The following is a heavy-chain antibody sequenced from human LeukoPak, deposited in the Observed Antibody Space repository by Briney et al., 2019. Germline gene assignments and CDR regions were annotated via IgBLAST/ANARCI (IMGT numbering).Heavy chain of an antibody. J-gene: IGHJ4*02. CDR2: IYSGGSI. V-gene: IGHV3-53*01. Sequence: GGSLRLSCAASGFTFRSNYMSWVRQAPGKGLEWVSVIYSGGSIYYADSVKGRFTISRDNSKNTLYLQMNSLRAEDTAVYYCARASLYDILTGYYTPYYFDYWGQGTLVTVSS. CDR1: GFTFRSNY. CDR3: ARASLYDILTGYYTPYYFDY. D-gene: IGHD3-9*01.